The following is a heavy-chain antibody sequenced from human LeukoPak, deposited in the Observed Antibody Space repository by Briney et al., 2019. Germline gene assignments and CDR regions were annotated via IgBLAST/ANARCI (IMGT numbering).Heavy chain of an antibody. CDR2: ISYDGSNK. CDR1: GFTLSSYG. CDR3: AKDSYYYDSSGYFDY. Sequence: GGSLRLSCAASGFTLSSYGMHWVRQAPGKGLEWVAVISYDGSNKYYEDSVKGRFTISRDNSKNTLYLQMNSLRAEDTAVYYSAKDSYYYDSSGYFDYWGQGTLVTVSS. J-gene: IGHJ4*02. D-gene: IGHD3-22*01. V-gene: IGHV3-30*18.